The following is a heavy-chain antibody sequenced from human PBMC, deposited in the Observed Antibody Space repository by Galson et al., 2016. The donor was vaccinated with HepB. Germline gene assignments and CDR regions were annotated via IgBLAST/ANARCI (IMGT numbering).Heavy chain of an antibody. J-gene: IGHJ4*02. Sequence: SLRLSCAASGFTFADYAMTWFRRTPGEGLEWVGFIRSKTYGGTTDYAASVEGRFSISRDDSKSIAYLQMNSLKTEDTAVYYCSRISGYTYGHDFDYWGQGTLVTVSS. D-gene: IGHD5-18*01. CDR2: IRSKTYGGTT. CDR1: GFTFADYA. V-gene: IGHV3-49*03. CDR3: SRISGYTYGHDFDY.